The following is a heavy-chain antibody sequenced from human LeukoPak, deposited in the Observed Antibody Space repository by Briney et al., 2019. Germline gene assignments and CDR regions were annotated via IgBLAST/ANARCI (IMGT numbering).Heavy chain of an antibody. J-gene: IGHJ4*02. CDR2: ISSSGSAI. D-gene: IGHD2-15*01. Sequence: PGGSLRLSCAASGFTFSSYEMNWVRQAPGKGLEWVSFISSSGSAIHYADSVRGRFTISRDNAKNSLYLQMSRLRAEDTAVYYCARDQSLLYFDYWGQGTLVTVSS. CDR1: GFTFSSYE. V-gene: IGHV3-48*03. CDR3: ARDQSLLYFDY.